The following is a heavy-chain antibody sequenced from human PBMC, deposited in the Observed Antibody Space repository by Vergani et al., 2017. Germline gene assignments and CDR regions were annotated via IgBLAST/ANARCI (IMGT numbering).Heavy chain of an antibody. J-gene: IGHJ4*02. CDR1: GGTFSIYA. CDR3: AKVGCSSTSCDMTPDY. Sequence: QVQLVQSGAEVKKPGSSVKVSCKASGGTFSIYAISWVRQAPGQGLEWMGGIIPIFGTENYAQKLQGRVTITADESTSTAYMELSSLRTEGTAVYYCAKVGCSSTSCDMTPDYWGQGTLVTVSS. V-gene: IGHV1-69*01. D-gene: IGHD2-2*02. CDR2: IIPIFGTE.